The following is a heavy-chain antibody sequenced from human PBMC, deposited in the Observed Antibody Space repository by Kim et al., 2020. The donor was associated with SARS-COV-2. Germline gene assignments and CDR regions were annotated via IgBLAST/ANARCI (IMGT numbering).Heavy chain of an antibody. V-gene: IGHV3-33*01. CDR2: IWYDGSNK. CDR1: GFTFSSYG. CDR3: ARDRDYYGSGSSGVTKTVDY. Sequence: GGSLRLSCAASGFTFSSYGMHWVRQAPGKGLEWVAVIWYDGSNKYYADSVKGRFTISRDNSKNTLYLQMNSLRAEDTAVYYCARDRDYYGSGSSGVTKTVDYWGQGTLVTVSS. J-gene: IGHJ4*02. D-gene: IGHD3-10*01.